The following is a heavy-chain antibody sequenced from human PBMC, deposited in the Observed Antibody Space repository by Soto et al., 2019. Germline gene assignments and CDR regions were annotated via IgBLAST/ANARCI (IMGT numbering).Heavy chain of an antibody. Sequence: GSLRLSCAASGFTFSSYGMHWVRQAPGKGLEWVAVISYDGSNKYYADSVKGRFTISRDNSKNTLYLQMNSLRAEDTAVYYCAKDQQSSGWYYRGYYYYGMDVWGQGTTVTVS. D-gene: IGHD6-19*01. CDR3: AKDQQSSGWYYRGYYYYGMDV. J-gene: IGHJ6*02. CDR2: ISYDGSNK. CDR1: GFTFSSYG. V-gene: IGHV3-30*18.